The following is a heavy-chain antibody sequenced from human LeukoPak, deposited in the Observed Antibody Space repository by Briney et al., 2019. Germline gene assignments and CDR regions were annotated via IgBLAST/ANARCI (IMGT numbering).Heavy chain of an antibody. J-gene: IGHJ4*02. CDR2: IYPGDSDT. CDR1: GYSFTSYW. V-gene: IGHV5-51*01. CDR3: ARRGEAMDPFDY. Sequence: GESLKISCKDSGYSFTSYWIGWVRQMPGKGLEWMGIIYPGDSDTRYSPSFQGQVTISADKSINTAYLQWSSLKASDTAIYYCARRGEAMDPFDYWGQTTLVTVSS. D-gene: IGHD5-18*01.